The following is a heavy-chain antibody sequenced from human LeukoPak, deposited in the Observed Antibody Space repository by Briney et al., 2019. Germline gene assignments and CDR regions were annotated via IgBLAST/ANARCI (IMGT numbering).Heavy chain of an antibody. CDR2: ISGDSDST. CDR1: GYTFSSYG. D-gene: IGHD3-22*01. CDR3: ARGRIDYDGSGHYYPDY. V-gene: IGHV1-18*01. J-gene: IGHJ4*02. Sequence: ASVKVSCKASGYTFSSYGVTWVRQAPGQGLAWMGWISGDSDSTNYAQKFQDKVTMTTDTSTNTAYLELRSLTSDDTAIYYCARGRIDYDGSGHYYPDYWGQGTRLTVSS.